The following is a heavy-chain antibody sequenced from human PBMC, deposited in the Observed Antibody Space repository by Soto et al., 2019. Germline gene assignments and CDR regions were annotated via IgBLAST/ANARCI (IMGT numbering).Heavy chain of an antibody. V-gene: IGHV3-33*01. Sequence: PGGSLRLSCAASGFNFSTYGMHWVRQAPGKGLEWLAVIGYDGNNKYADSVKGRFAISRDKSKNTLYLQMNSLRAEDTSVYYCARDSGSYYYDSGRYLKYWGQGTLVTVSS. J-gene: IGHJ4*02. CDR1: GFNFSTYG. D-gene: IGHD3-10*01. CDR2: IGYDGNNK. CDR3: ARDSGSYYYDSGRYLKY.